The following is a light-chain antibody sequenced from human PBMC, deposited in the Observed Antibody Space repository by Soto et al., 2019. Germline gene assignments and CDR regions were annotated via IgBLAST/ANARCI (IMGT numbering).Light chain of an antibody. Sequence: DIQMTQSPSTLSASVGDRVTITCRASQSISVWLAWYQQKAGKAPNLLIYKASRLESGVPSRFSGSGSEPEFSLTISGLQPGDSATYYCQQYNSYSPTFGQGTKLDI. J-gene: IGKJ1*01. CDR1: QSISVW. CDR3: QQYNSYSPT. CDR2: KAS. V-gene: IGKV1-5*03.